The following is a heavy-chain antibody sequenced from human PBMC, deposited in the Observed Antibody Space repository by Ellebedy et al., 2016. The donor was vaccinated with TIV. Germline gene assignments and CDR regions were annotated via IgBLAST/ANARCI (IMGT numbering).Heavy chain of an antibody. J-gene: IGHJ3*02. Sequence: PGGSLRLSCAASGFTLSSYAMHRVRQAPGKGLEWVTVISYDGSNKYYTDSVKGRFTISRDNSKNTLYLQMNSLRVEDTAVYYCARDIWDSSGYGQRDAFDMWGQGTMVTVSS. D-gene: IGHD3-22*01. V-gene: IGHV3-30-3*01. CDR1: GFTLSSYA. CDR3: ARDIWDSSGYGQRDAFDM. CDR2: ISYDGSNK.